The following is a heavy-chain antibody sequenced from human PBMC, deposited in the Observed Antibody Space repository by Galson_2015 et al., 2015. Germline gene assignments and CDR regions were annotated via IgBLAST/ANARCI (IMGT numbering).Heavy chain of an antibody. J-gene: IGHJ5*02. D-gene: IGHD6-6*01. CDR3: ARYPLKRTEYSTTHPFDP. Sequence: SVKVSCKASGYTFTSYGISWVRQAPGQGLEWMGWISAYNGNTNYAQKLQGRVTMTTDTSTSTAYMELSSLRSEDTTVYYCARYPLKRTEYSTTHPFDPWGQGTLVTVSS. V-gene: IGHV1-18*04. CDR2: ISAYNGNT. CDR1: GYTFTSYG.